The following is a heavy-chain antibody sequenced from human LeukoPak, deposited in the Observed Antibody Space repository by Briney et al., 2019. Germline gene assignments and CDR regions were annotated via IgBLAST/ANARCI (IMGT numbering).Heavy chain of an antibody. CDR2: ISYDGSNK. D-gene: IGHD6-25*01. CDR3: AKDRERSPGN. V-gene: IGHV3-30*18. CDR1: GFTFSSYG. J-gene: IGHJ4*02. Sequence: PGGSLRLSCAASGFTFSSYGMHWVRQAPGKGLEWVAVISYDGSNKYYADSVKGRFTISRDNSENTLYLQMNSLRAEDTAVYYCAKDRERSPGNWGQGTLVTVSS.